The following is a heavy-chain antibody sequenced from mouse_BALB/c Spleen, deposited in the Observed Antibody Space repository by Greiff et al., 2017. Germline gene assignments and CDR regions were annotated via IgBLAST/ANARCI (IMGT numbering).Heavy chain of an antibody. V-gene: IGHV1-4*01. Sequence: VKLMESGAELARPGASVKMSCKASGYTFTSYTMHWVKQRPGQGLEWIGYINPSSGYTNYNQKFKDKATLTADKSSSTAYMQLSSLTSEDSAVYYCARWYDYDDGTWFAYWGQGTLVTVSA. J-gene: IGHJ3*01. CDR2: INPSSGYT. D-gene: IGHD2-4*01. CDR3: ARWYDYDDGTWFAY. CDR1: GYTFTSYT.